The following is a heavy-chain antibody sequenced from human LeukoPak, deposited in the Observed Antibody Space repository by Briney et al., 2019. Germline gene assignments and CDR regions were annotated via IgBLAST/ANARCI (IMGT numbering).Heavy chain of an antibody. CDR3: ARSDSSGYYHYFDY. Sequence: GGSLSLSCAASGLTLSKYGIHWVRQAPGKGLEWVAFVPNDGSNKNYIDSMKGRFIISRDNYNSTVYLQMNSLRAEDTAVYYCARSDSSGYYHYFDYWGQGTLVTVSS. CDR2: VPNDGSNK. CDR1: GLTLSKYG. D-gene: IGHD3-22*01. V-gene: IGHV3-30*03. J-gene: IGHJ4*02.